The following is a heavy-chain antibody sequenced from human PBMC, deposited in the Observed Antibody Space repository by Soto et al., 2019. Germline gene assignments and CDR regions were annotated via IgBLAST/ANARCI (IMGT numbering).Heavy chain of an antibody. D-gene: IGHD6-6*01. J-gene: IGHJ3*02. Sequence: GGSLRLSCAASGFTFDDYAMHWVRQAPGKGLEWVSGISWNSGSIGYADSVKGRFTISRDNAKNSLYLQMNSLRAEDTALYYCAKDRAHSSSSDGPSAFDIWGQGTMVTVSS. V-gene: IGHV3-9*01. CDR3: AKDRAHSSSSDGPSAFDI. CDR1: GFTFDDYA. CDR2: ISWNSGSI.